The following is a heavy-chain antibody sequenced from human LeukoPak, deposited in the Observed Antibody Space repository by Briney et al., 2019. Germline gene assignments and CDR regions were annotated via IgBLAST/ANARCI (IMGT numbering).Heavy chain of an antibody. CDR1: GFTFDDGA. J-gene: IGHJ6*02. CDR2: ISWNSGSI. Sequence: GGSLRLSCAASGFTFDDGAMHWVRHAPGKGMEWVSGISWNSGSIVYADSVKGRFTISRDNAKKSLYLQMNSLRAEDTALYYCAKGPIRYSDTSMDVWGQGTTVTVSS. D-gene: IGHD3-9*01. CDR3: AKGPIRYSDTSMDV. V-gene: IGHV3-9*01.